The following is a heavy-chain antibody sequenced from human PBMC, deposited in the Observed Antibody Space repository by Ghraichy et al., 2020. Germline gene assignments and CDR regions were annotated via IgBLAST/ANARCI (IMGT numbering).Heavy chain of an antibody. CDR3: AKGPRFGVVINSLYFDY. CDR2: ISGSGGST. Sequence: GGSLRLSCAASGFTFSSYAMSWVRQAPGKGLEWVSAISGSGGSTYYADSVKGRFTISRDNSKNTMYLQMNSLRAEDTAVYYCAKGPRFGVVINSLYFDYWGQGNLGNVSS. V-gene: IGHV3-23*01. J-gene: IGHJ4*01. CDR1: GFTFSSYA. D-gene: IGHD3-3*01.